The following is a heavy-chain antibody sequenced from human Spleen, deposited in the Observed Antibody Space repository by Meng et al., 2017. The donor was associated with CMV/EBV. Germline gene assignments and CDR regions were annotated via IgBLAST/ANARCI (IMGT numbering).Heavy chain of an antibody. D-gene: IGHD6-19*01. V-gene: IGHV4-34*01. CDR1: GGSFRGYY. CDR2: INHSGST. Sequence: LTCAVYGGSFRGYYWSWIRQPPGKGLEWIGEINHSGSTNYNPSLKSRVTISVDTSKNQFSLKLSSVTAADTAVYYCATPGSSGYFDYWGQGTLVTVSS. J-gene: IGHJ4*02. CDR3: ATPGSSGYFDY.